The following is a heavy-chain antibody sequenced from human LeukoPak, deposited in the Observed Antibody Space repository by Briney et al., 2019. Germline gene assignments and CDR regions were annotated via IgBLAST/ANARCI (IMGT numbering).Heavy chain of an antibody. J-gene: IGHJ6*04. V-gene: IGHV1-46*01. D-gene: IGHD5-18*01. CDR2: INPSGGST. Sequence: GASVKVSCKASGYTFTSYYMHWVRQAPGQGLEWMGIINPSGGSTSYAQKFQGRVTMTRDTSTSTVYMGLSSLRSEDTAVYYCARGGGYSYGPTYYYYGMDVWGKGTTVTVSS. CDR1: GYTFTSYY. CDR3: ARGGGYSYGPTYYYYGMDV.